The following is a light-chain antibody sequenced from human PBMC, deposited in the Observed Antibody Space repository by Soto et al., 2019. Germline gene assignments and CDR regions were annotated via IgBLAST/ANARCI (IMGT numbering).Light chain of an antibody. CDR3: QRYTNVPA. CDR2: AAS. V-gene: IGKV1-27*01. J-gene: IGKJ4*01. Sequence: DIQMTQSPSSLSASVGDRVTITCRASQGISNYLAWYQQIPGKVPKLLISAASTLQSGVPPPFSGSGSGTDFTLTISSLQPEDVATYYCQRYTNVPAFGGGTKVEIK. CDR1: QGISNY.